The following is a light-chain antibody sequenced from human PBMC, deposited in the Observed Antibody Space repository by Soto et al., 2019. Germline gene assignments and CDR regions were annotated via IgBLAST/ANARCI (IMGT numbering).Light chain of an antibody. J-gene: IGLJ3*02. V-gene: IGLV1-47*01. CDR3: ATWDDSLSGWV. Sequence: QSVLTQPPSPSGTPGQRVTISCSGSSSNIERNYVYWYQQLPGTAPKLLIFRDNQRPSGVPYRFSGSKSGTSASLAISGLRSEDEADYFCATWDDSLSGWVFGGGTKLTVL. CDR1: SSNIERNY. CDR2: RDN.